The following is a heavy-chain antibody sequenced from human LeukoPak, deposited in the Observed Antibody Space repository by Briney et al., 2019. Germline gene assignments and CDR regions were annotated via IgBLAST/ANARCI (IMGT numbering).Heavy chain of an antibody. CDR2: ITSSSSYI. Sequence: GGSLRLSCAASGFTFSSYGMNWVRQAAGKGLEWVSSITSSSSYIYYADSVKGRFTISRDNAKNSLYLQMNSLRAEDTAVYYCAKVKRWLAHYFDYWDQGTLVTVSS. CDR3: AKVKRWLAHYFDY. CDR1: GFTFSSYG. V-gene: IGHV3-21*01. D-gene: IGHD6-19*01. J-gene: IGHJ4*02.